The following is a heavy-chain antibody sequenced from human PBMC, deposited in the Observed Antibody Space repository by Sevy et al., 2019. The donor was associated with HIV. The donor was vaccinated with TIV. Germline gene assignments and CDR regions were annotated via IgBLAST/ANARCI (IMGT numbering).Heavy chain of an antibody. Sequence: ASVKVSCKASGYTFTSYGISWVRQAPGQGLEWMGWISAYNGNTNYAQKLQGRVTMTTDTSTRTAYMELRSLRSEDTAVYYCAREGSGSYLPPSDYWGQGTLVTVSS. D-gene: IGHD1-26*01. V-gene: IGHV1-18*04. J-gene: IGHJ4*02. CDR1: GYTFTSYG. CDR2: ISAYNGNT. CDR3: AREGSGSYLPPSDY.